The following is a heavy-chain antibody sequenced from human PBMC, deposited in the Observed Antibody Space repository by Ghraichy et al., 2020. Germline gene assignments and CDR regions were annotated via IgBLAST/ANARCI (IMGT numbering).Heavy chain of an antibody. Sequence: GGSLRLSCAASGFTFSNYAMSWVRQAPGKGLEWVSTFGSSGNTYYADSGKGRFTISRDNSTNTLFLQMNSLSAEDTAVYYCAKRGSGVGGNPQYFFGWWGPGTLLTVSS. J-gene: IGHJ4*02. CDR2: FGSSGNT. V-gene: IGHV3-23*01. CDR1: GFTFSNYA. D-gene: IGHD2-8*01. CDR3: AKRGSGVGGNPQYFFGW.